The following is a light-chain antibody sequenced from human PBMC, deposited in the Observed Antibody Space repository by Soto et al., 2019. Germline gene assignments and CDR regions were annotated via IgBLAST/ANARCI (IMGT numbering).Light chain of an antibody. Sequence: QSVLTQPASVSGSPGQSITISCTGTSSDVGGYNYVSWYQQHPGKAPKLMIYEGSKRPSGVSNRFSGSKSGNTASLTISGLQAEDEADYYCCSYAGSSTFDPYVFGTGTKVTVL. CDR1: SSDVGGYNY. CDR2: EGS. J-gene: IGLJ1*01. CDR3: CSYAGSSTFDPYV. V-gene: IGLV2-23*03.